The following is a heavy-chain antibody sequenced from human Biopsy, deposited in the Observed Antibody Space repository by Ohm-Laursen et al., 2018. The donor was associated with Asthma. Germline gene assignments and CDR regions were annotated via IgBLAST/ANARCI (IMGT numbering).Heavy chain of an antibody. CDR3: ARAVSSSSYWYFDL. CDR2: IYYSGRT. V-gene: IGHV4-39*02. J-gene: IGHJ2*01. CDR1: GDAMSTSGSY. Sequence: SETLSLTCFVSGDAMSTSGSYWGWIRQSPGKGLEWIGGIYYSGRTYYNPSLESRVTISADTSKNHFSLKVTSVTAADTAVYYCARAVSSSSYWYFDLWGRGDLVTVSS. D-gene: IGHD6-6*01.